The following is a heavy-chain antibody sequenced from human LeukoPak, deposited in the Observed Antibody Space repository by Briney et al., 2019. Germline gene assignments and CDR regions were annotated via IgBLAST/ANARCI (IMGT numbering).Heavy chain of an antibody. CDR1: GGSFSGYY. D-gene: IGHD3-3*01. Sequence: SETLSLTCGVYGGSFSGYYWSWIRQPPGKGLEWIGYIYYSGSTNYNPSLKSRVTISVDTSKNQFSLKLSSVTAADTAVYYCARGTYYDFWSGSHPFDYWGQGTLVTVSS. CDR2: IYYSGST. V-gene: IGHV4-59*01. CDR3: ARGTYYDFWSGSHPFDY. J-gene: IGHJ4*02.